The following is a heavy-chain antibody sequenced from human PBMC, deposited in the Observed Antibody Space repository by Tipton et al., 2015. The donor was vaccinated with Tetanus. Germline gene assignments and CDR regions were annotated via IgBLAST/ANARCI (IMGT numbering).Heavy chain of an antibody. CDR1: GYTFTGYY. CDR3: ARGLRYYYETSAYDY. D-gene: IGHD3-22*01. CDR2: IDPNSGGT. Sequence: QLVQSGAEVKKPGASVKVSCKASGYTFTGYYIYWVRRAPGQGLEWMGWIDPNSGGTVYAQKFQGRVTMTRDTSISTAYMELRSLRSDDTAVYFCARGLRYYYETSAYDYWGQGTLVTVSS. J-gene: IGHJ4*02. V-gene: IGHV1-2*02.